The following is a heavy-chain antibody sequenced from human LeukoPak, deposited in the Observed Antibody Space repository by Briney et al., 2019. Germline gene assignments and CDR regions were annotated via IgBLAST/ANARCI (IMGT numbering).Heavy chain of an antibody. CDR1: GFTFSSYG. J-gene: IGHJ4*02. Sequence: GGSLRLSCAASGFTFSSYGMHWVRQALGKGLEWVAVIWYDGSNKYYADSVKGGFTISRDNSKNMLYLQMNSLRAEDTAVYYCARDRVYCSGGSCAPYFDYWGQGTLVTVSS. CDR2: IWYDGSNK. CDR3: ARDRVYCSGGSCAPYFDY. D-gene: IGHD2-15*01. V-gene: IGHV3-33*01.